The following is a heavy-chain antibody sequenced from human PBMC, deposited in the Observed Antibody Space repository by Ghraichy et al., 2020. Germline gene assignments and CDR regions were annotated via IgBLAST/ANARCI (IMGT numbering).Heavy chain of an antibody. Sequence: GGSLRLSCAASGLTVSSYSLNWVRQASGKGLEWVSSISSSSSYISYADSVKGRFTISRDNAKNSLYLQMNSLRAEDTAVYYCARDRWFDIWGQGTMVTVSS. D-gene: IGHD6-13*01. CDR3: ARDRWFDI. V-gene: IGHV3-21*01. J-gene: IGHJ3*02. CDR2: ISSSSSYI. CDR1: GLTVSSYS.